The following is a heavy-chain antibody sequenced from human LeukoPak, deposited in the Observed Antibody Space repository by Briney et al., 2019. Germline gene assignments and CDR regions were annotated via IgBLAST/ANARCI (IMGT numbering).Heavy chain of an antibody. CDR2: ISGSGGST. V-gene: IGHV3-23*01. Sequence: PGGSLRLSCAASGFTFNGYWMSWVRQAPGKGLEWVSAISGSGGSTYYADSVKGRFTISRDNSKNTLYLQMNSLRAEDTAVYYCAKGLYYYELGGGGQGTLVTVSS. CDR1: GFTFNGYW. CDR3: AKGLYYYELGG. D-gene: IGHD3-22*01. J-gene: IGHJ4*02.